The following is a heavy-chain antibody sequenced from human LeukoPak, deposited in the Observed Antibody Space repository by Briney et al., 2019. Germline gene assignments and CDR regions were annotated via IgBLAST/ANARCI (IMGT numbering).Heavy chain of an antibody. CDR2: IYYSGST. CDR3: ARVGSSFLDAFDI. J-gene: IGHJ3*02. CDR1: GGSISSYY. D-gene: IGHD6-13*01. V-gene: IGHV4-59*01. Sequence: PSETLSLTCTVSGGSISSYYWSWIRQPPGKGLEWIGYIYYSGSTNYNPSLKGRVTISVDTSKNQFSLKLSSVTAADTAVYYCARVGSSFLDAFDIWGQGTMVTVSS.